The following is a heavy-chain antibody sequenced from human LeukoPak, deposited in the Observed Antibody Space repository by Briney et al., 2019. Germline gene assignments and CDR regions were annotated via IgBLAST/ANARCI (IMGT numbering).Heavy chain of an antibody. D-gene: IGHD5-24*01. V-gene: IGHV3-21*01. CDR2: ISGSNSYI. CDR1: GFTFNSYS. J-gene: IGHJ4*02. Sequence: GGSLRLSCAASGFTFNSYSMNWVRQAPGKGLEWVSSISGSNSYIYYADSMKGRFTISRDNSKNTLYLQMNSLRAEDTAVYYCAREGGGYNNRGFDYWGQGTLVTVSP. CDR3: AREGGGYNNRGFDY.